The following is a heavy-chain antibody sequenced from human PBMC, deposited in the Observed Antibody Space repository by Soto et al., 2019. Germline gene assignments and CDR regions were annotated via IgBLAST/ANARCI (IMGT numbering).Heavy chain of an antibody. CDR2: IKPDGSET. CDR3: ARDPSFGAFDS. CDR1: GFTFRSSW. J-gene: IGHJ3*02. D-gene: IGHD3-10*01. V-gene: IGHV3-7*01. Sequence: GGSLRLSCEASGFTFRSSWMSWVRQAPGKGLEWVSYIKPDGSETYYVDSVRGRFTISRDNAKNSLYLQMNSLIAEDTALYYCARDPSFGAFDSCGQGTMVTVSS.